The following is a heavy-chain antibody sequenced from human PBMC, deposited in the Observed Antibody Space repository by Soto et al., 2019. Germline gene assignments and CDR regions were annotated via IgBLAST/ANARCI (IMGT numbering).Heavy chain of an antibody. V-gene: IGHV3-23*01. CDR2: ITGPSGSI. D-gene: IGHD2-2*01. CDR1: GFTFKWSA. Sequence: LRLSCAASGFTFKWSAMNWVRQPHGKGLEWIAHITGPSGSIYYADSVKGRFTISRDNSENTVSLQMNGLRAEDSAVYYCVKDRYASSLLRDSWDSWGQGTLVTVSS. CDR3: VKDRYASSLLRDSWDS. J-gene: IGHJ4*02.